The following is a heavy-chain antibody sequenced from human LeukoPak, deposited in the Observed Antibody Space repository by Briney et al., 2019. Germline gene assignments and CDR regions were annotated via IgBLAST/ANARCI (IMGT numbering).Heavy chain of an antibody. CDR2: ISSSGSTI. Sequence: PGGSLRLSCAASGFTFSSYEMNWVSQAPGKGLEWVSYISSSGSTIYYADSVKGRFTISRDNAKNSLYLQMNSLRAEDTAVYYCARDPIWVAGSEGDYWGQGTLVTVSS. CDR1: GFTFSSYE. J-gene: IGHJ4*02. V-gene: IGHV3-48*03. CDR3: ARDPIWVAGSEGDY. D-gene: IGHD6-19*01.